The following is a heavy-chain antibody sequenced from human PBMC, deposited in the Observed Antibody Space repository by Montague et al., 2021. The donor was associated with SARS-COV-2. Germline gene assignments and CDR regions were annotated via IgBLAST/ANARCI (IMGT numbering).Heavy chain of an antibody. Sequence: SKTLSLTCAVSGGSFSGYFWSWIRQPPGKGLEWIGEINHTGSTKHNPSLKSRVTISVDTSKNQFSLKVTSMTAADTAFYYCARLGDGVVPAPILGVGPFYSCYYMDVWGKGTTVTVSS. J-gene: IGHJ6*03. CDR1: GGSFSGYF. V-gene: IGHV4-34*01. CDR2: INHTGST. D-gene: IGHD2-2*02. CDR3: ARLGDGVVPAPILGVGPFYSCYYMDV.